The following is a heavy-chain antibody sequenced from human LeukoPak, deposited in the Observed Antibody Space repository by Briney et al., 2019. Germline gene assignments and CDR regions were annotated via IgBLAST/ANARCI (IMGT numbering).Heavy chain of an antibody. J-gene: IGHJ6*03. D-gene: IGHD2-21*01. CDR1: GGTFNNYG. Sequence: GSLRLSCAAAGGTFNNYGMRWVRRAPGKGGEGVAGILYNGNNQYYADSVKGRFTISRDNSKNTLYLQMNSLKGDDTAVYYCAKDSAFYSIDVWGKGTTVTISS. CDR3: AKDSAFYSIDV. CDR2: ILYNGNNQ. V-gene: IGHV3-30*02.